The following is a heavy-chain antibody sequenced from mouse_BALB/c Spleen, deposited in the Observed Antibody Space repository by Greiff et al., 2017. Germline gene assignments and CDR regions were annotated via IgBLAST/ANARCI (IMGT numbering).Heavy chain of an antibody. J-gene: IGHJ2*01. Sequence: DVQLQESGPGLVKPSQSLSLTCTVTGYSITSDYAWNWIRQFPGNKLEWMGYISYSGSTSYNPSLKSRISITRDTSKNQFFLQLNSVTTEDTATYYCAREETGSYYFDYWGQGTTLTVSS. CDR3: AREETGSYYFDY. V-gene: IGHV3-2*02. D-gene: IGHD4-1*01. CDR2: ISYSGST. CDR1: GYSITSDYA.